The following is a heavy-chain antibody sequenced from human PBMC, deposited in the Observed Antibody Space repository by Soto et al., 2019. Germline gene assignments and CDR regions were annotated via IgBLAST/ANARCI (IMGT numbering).Heavy chain of an antibody. CDR3: AKDSGSPDFGAVIHAFDV. CDR1: GFTFRDYA. V-gene: IGHV3-23*01. D-gene: IGHD3-3*01. J-gene: IGHJ3*01. Sequence: GSLRLSCAASGFTFRDYAMSWVRQAPGKGLEWVATISGRLDGAFYADSVEGRFTTSRGSSNNLLYRQMSSLRAEGTAVYDCAKDSGSPDFGAVIHAFDVWGQGTPVAVSS. CDR2: ISGRLDGA.